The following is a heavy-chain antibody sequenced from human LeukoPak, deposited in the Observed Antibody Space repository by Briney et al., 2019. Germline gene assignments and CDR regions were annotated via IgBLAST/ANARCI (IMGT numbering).Heavy chain of an antibody. CDR1: GGSISSGYYY. Sequence: SETLSLTCSVSGGSISSGYYYSSWIRQPPGKGLEWIGHIYYSGSTHHNPSLKSRVTISVDTSKNQFSLKLSSVTATDTAAYYCARSLLSAGSGSYGFDPWGQGTLVTVSS. CDR3: ARSLLSAGSGSYGFDP. D-gene: IGHD3-10*01. J-gene: IGHJ5*02. V-gene: IGHV4-30-4*01. CDR2: IYYSGST.